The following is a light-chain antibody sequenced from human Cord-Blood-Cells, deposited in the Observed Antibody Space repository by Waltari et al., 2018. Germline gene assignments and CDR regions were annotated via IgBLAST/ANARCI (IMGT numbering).Light chain of an antibody. Sequence: QSALTQPASVSGSPGQSSTISCTGTSSDVGGYNYFSWYQQHPGKAPKRMIYDVSNRPSGVSNRFSGSKSGNTASLTISGLQADDEADYYCSSYTSSSTWVFGGGTKLTVL. J-gene: IGLJ3*02. V-gene: IGLV2-14*01. CDR3: SSYTSSSTWV. CDR1: SSDVGGYNY. CDR2: DVS.